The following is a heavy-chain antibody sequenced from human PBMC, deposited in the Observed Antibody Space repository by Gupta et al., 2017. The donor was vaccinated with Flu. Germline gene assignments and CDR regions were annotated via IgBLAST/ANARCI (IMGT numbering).Heavy chain of an antibody. V-gene: IGHV3-11*01. CDR1: GFTFSDHY. Sequence: QVQLVETGGGLVKPGGSLRLSCSTAGFTFSDHYMSWIRQAPGKGLEWVAYIRSSGGNTWYRDSVRGRFTISRDNVNNSLYLEMSSLRAEDTAIYYCARDGYGDFASFWFESWGQGTLVTVSS. CDR3: ARDGYGDFASFWFES. J-gene: IGHJ5*01. CDR2: IRSSGGNT. D-gene: IGHD4-17*01.